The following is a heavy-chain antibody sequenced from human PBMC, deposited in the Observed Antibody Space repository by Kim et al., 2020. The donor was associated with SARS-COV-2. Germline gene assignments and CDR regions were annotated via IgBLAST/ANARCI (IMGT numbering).Heavy chain of an antibody. CDR1: GGSISSYY. D-gene: IGHD2-15*01. CDR3: ARGDLGGNWYFDL. J-gene: IGHJ2*01. CDR2: IYYSGST. Sequence: SETLSLTCTVSGGSISSYYWSWIRQPPGKGLEWIGYIYYSGSTNYNPSLKSRVTISVDTSKNQFSLKLSSVTAADTAVYYCARGDLGGNWYFDLWGRGTLVTVSS. V-gene: IGHV4-59*01.